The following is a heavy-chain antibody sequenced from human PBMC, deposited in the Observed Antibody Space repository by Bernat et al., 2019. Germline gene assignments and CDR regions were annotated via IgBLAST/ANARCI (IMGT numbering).Heavy chain of an antibody. J-gene: IGHJ4*02. CDR3: ARDSSGYRHGYYFDH. CDR2: IYSGGST. CDR1: GFTVSSNY. V-gene: IGHV3-53*01. Sequence: EVQLVESGGGLIQPGGSLRLSCAASGFTVSSNYMSWVRQAPGKGLEWVSVIYSGGSTYYADSVKGRFTISRDNSKNTLYLQMNSLRAEDTAVYYCARDSSGYRHGYYFDHLGQGTLVHVS. D-gene: IGHD5-18*01.